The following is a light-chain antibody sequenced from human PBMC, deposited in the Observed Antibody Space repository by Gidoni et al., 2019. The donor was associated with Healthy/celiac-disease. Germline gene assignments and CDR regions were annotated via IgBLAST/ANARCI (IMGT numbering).Light chain of an antibody. V-gene: IGKV1-9*01. J-gene: IGKJ3*01. CDR3: QQLNSYPPRCT. CDR2: AAS. Sequence: DIQLTQSPSFLSASVGDRVTITCRASPGISSSLAWYQQKPGKAPKLLNYAASTLQSGVPSRFSGSGSGTEFTLTISSLQPEDCATYYWQQLNSYPPRCTFGPGTKVDIK. CDR1: PGISSS.